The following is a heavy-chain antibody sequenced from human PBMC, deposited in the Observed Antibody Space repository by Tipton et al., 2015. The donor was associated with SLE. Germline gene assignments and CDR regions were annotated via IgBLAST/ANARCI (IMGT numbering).Heavy chain of an antibody. D-gene: IGHD6-19*01. CDR2: IYSSGTT. V-gene: IGHV4-4*07. Sequence: TLSLTCTLSGGPITSHYWSWVRQPPGKGLGWIGRIYSSGTTNYYPSLKSRVTMSVDTSKNQFSLKLSSVTAADTAVYYCARLRVGVAAYYFDYWGQGALVTVSS. CDR3: ARLRVGVAAYYFDY. CDR1: GGPITSHY. J-gene: IGHJ4*02.